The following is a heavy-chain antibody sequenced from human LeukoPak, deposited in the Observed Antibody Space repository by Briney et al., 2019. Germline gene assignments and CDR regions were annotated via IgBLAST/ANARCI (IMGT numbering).Heavy chain of an antibody. CDR1: GFTFSSYA. V-gene: IGHV4-34*01. D-gene: IGHD5-24*01. Sequence: PGGSLRLSCAASGFTFSSYAMSWVRQPPGKGLEWIGEINHSGSTNYNPSLKSRVTISVDTSKNQFSLKLSSVTAADTAVYYCARGRRRWLQSGAFDIWGQGTMVTVSS. CDR3: ARGRRRWLQSGAFDI. J-gene: IGHJ3*02. CDR2: INHSGST.